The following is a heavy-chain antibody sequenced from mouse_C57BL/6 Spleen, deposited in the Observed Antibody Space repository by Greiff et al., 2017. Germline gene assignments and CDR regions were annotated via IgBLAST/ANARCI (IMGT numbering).Heavy chain of an antibody. CDR3: ARGEDDGYYPWYFDV. J-gene: IGHJ1*03. D-gene: IGHD2-3*01. V-gene: IGHV1-22*01. Sequence: EVQLQQSGPELVKPGASVKMSCKASGYTFTDYNMHWVKQSHGKSLEWIGYINPNNGGTSYNQKFKGKATLTVNKSSSTAYMELRSLTSEDSAVYYCARGEDDGYYPWYFDVWGTGTTVTVSS. CDR2: INPNNGGT. CDR1: GYTFTDYN.